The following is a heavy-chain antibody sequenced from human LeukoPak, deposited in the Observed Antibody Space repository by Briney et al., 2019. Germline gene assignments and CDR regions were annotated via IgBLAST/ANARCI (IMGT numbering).Heavy chain of an antibody. CDR3: ARLTYYYGSGSYWPGYFDY. J-gene: IGHJ4*02. Sequence: GESLKISCKGSGYSFTSYWIGWVRQMPGKGLEWMGIIYPGDSDTRYSPSLQGQVTISVDKSICTAYLQWSSLKASDTAMYYCARLTYYYGSGSYWPGYFDYWGQGTLVTVSS. D-gene: IGHD3-10*01. V-gene: IGHV5-51*01. CDR2: IYPGDSDT. CDR1: GYSFTSYW.